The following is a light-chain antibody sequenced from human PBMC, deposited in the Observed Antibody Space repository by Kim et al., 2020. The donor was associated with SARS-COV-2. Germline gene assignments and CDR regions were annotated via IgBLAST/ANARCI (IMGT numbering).Light chain of an antibody. J-gene: IGKJ2*01. Sequence: DIVMTQSPDSLAVSLGERATINCKSSQSVLYSSNNKNYLAWYQQKPGQPPKLLIYWASTRESGVPDRFSGSGSGTDFTLTISSLPAEDVAVYYCQKYYSTPETFGQGTKLEIK. CDR1: QSVLYSSNNKNY. V-gene: IGKV4-1*01. CDR3: QKYYSTPET. CDR2: WAS.